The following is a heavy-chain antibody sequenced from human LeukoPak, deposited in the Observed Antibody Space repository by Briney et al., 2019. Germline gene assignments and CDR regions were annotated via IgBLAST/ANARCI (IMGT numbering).Heavy chain of an antibody. CDR1: GFTFSSYG. D-gene: IGHD6-13*01. CDR2: IWYDGSNK. V-gene: IGHV3-33*01. J-gene: IGHJ4*02. Sequence: GRSLRLSCAASGFTFSSYGTPWVRQAPGKGLEWVAVIWYDGSNKYYADSVKGRFTISRDNSKNTLYLQMNSLRAEDTAVYYCASSSHPGYDYWGQGTLVTVSS. CDR3: ASSSHPGYDY.